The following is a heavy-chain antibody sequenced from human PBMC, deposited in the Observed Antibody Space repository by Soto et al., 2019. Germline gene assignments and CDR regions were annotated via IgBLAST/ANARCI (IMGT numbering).Heavy chain of an antibody. J-gene: IGHJ4*02. CDR2: IIPIFGTA. CDR3: ARNPEPGYDPDYFDY. V-gene: IGHV1-69*13. D-gene: IGHD3-3*01. CDR1: GGTFSSYA. Sequence: ASVKVSCKASGGTFSSYAISWVRQAPGQGLEWMGGIIPIFGTANYAQKFQGRVTITADESMSTAYMELSSLRSEDTAVYYCARNPEPGYDPDYFDYWGQGTLVTVSS.